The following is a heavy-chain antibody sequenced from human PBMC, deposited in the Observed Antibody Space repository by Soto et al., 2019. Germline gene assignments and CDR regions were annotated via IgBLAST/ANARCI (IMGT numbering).Heavy chain of an antibody. J-gene: IGHJ6*02. CDR1: GFVFSTYS. CDR2: ISSTSGTI. D-gene: IGHD6-19*01. V-gene: IGHV3-48*02. CDR3: ANQKIRFSVAGTLYGLGV. Sequence: GGSLRLSCEASGFVFSTYSMNWVRQAPGKGLEWISYISSTSGTIYYADSVKGRFTIFRDNAKNSLFLQMNGLRDDDTAVYYCANQKIRFSVAGTLYGLGVWGQGTTVTVSS.